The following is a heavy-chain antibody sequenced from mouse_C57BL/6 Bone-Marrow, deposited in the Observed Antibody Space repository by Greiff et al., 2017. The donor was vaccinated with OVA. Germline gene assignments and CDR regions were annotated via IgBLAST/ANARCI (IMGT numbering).Heavy chain of an antibody. V-gene: IGHV1-64*01. CDR3: ARDTTVVAHYFDY. CDR1: GYTFTSYW. CDR2: IHPNSGST. D-gene: IGHD1-1*01. J-gene: IGHJ2*01. Sequence: QVQLQQPGAELVKPGASVKLSCKASGYTFTSYWMHWVKQRPGQGLEWIGMIHPNSGSTNYNEKFKSKATLTVDKSSSTAYMQLSSLTSEDSAVYYCARDTTVVAHYFDYWGQGTTLTVSS.